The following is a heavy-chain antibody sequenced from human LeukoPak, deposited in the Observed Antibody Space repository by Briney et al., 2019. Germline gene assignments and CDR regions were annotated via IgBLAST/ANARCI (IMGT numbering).Heavy chain of an antibody. CDR2: IWYDGSNK. Sequence: GGSLRLSCAASGFTFSSYGMHWVRQAPGKGLEWVAVIWYDGSNKYYADTVKGRFTISRDNSKNTLYLQMNSLRAEDTAVYYCARVVIAVAGEDLDYWGQGTLVTVSS. D-gene: IGHD6-19*01. CDR3: ARVVIAVAGEDLDY. J-gene: IGHJ4*02. CDR1: GFTFSSYG. V-gene: IGHV3-33*01.